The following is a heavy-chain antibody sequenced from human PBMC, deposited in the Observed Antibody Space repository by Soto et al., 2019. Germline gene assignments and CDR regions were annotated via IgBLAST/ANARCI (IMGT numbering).Heavy chain of an antibody. CDR3: ARHVRSDGQGDS. CDR1: GYNFPNYW. Sequence: GESLKISCKASGYNFPNYWIAWVRQMPGQGLEWMGIIYPRDSETRFSPSIQGQVTISADKSTNTAYLQWSSLRASDTAMYYCARHVRSDGQGDSWAQGTLVTVS. V-gene: IGHV5-51*01. J-gene: IGHJ4*02. CDR2: IYPRDSET. D-gene: IGHD2-15*01.